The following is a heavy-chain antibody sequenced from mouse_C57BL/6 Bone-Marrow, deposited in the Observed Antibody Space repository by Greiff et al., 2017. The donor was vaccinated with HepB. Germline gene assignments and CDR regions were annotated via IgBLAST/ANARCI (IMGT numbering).Heavy chain of an antibody. J-gene: IGHJ4*01. V-gene: IGHV1-19*01. CDR2: INPYNGGT. CDR3: EDLHPYAMDY. CDR1: GYTFTDYY. Sequence: EVQVVESGPVLVKPGDSVKMSCKASGYTFTDYYMNWVKQSHGKSLEWIGVINPYNGGTSYNQKFKGKATLTVDKSSSTAYMELNSLTSEDSAVYYCEDLHPYAMDYWGQGTSVTVSS. D-gene: IGHD2-1*01.